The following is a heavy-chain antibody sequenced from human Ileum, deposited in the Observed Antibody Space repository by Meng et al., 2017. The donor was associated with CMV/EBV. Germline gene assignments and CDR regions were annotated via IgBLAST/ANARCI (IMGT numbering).Heavy chain of an antibody. D-gene: IGHD1-1*01. J-gene: IGHJ4*02. V-gene: IGHV4-39*07. CDR2: VLKSENT. CDR3: ASGSPQLGYV. CDR1: GESFSSSNSY. Sequence: QRQRREPGPGLVRPSDTPSLPCSFSGESFSSSNSYWGWSRPPAGKGLEWIGTVLKSENTYYNPSLKNRVTISVDASKNQFALKLNSVTAADTAVYYCASGSPQLGYVWGQGTLVTVSS.